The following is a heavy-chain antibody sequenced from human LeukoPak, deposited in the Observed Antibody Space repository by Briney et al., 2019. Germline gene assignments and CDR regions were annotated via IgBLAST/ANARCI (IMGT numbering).Heavy chain of an antibody. CDR1: GFTFSSYS. J-gene: IGHJ3*02. D-gene: IGHD2-2*01. V-gene: IGHV3-21*01. CDR2: ISSSSSYI. CDR3: AREGAMITKGAFDI. Sequence: GGSLRLSCAASGFTFSSYSMNWVRQAPGKGLEWVSSISSSSSYIYYADSVKGRFTISRDNAKNSLYLQMNSLRAEDTAVYYCAREGAMITKGAFDIWGRGTMVTVSS.